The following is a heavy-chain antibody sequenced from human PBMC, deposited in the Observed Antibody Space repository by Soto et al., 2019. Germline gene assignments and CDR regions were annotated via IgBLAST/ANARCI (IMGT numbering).Heavy chain of an antibody. Sequence: LGESLKISCKGSGHSFTSYWISWVRQMPGKGLEWMGRIDPSDSYTNYSPSFQGHVTISADKSISTAYLQWSSLKASDTAMYYCARHGDGXTGTQTLGGYYYYGMDVWGQGTTVTVSS. CDR3: ARHGDGXTGTQTLGGYYYYGMDV. J-gene: IGHJ6*02. D-gene: IGHD1-7*01. CDR2: IDPSDSYT. CDR1: GHSFTSYW. V-gene: IGHV5-10-1*01.